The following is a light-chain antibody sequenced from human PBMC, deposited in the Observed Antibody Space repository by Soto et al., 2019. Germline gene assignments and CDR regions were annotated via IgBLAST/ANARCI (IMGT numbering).Light chain of an antibody. CDR3: QHYSNWHPT. CDR2: YAS. CDR1: ESVHRN. V-gene: IGKV3-15*01. Sequence: EMVMTQSPATLSVSPGERVTLSCRASESVHRNLAWYQQKPGQGPSLLIYYASTRATGVPDRFTGSGSGTEFTLTISSLQSEDSGVYYCQHYSNWHPTFGPGTKVEIK. J-gene: IGKJ3*01.